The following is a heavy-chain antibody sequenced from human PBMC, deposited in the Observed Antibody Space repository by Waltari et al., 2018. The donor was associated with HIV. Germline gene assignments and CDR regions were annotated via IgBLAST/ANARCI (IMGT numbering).Heavy chain of an antibody. Sequence: EVQLVESGGGLVQPGGSLRLACAAAGITFGQYWMSGVRQAPGKGLEWVANIKQDGSEKYYVDSVKGRFTISRDNTKNSLYLQMNSLRAEDTAVYYCARDHTWLHSDSWGQGTLVTVSS. D-gene: IGHD5-12*01. CDR3: ARDHTWLHSDS. CDR2: IKQDGSEK. V-gene: IGHV3-7*01. CDR1: GITFGQYW. J-gene: IGHJ4*02.